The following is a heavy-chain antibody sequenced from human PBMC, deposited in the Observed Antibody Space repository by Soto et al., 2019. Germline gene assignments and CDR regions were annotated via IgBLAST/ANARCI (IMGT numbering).Heavy chain of an antibody. V-gene: IGHV3-23*01. Sequence: VGSLRLSCAASGFTFSSYAMSWVRQAPGKGLEWVSAISGSGGSTYYADSVKGRFTISRDNSKNTLYLQMNSLRAEDTAVYYCATTRGSAFPYYFDYWGQGTLVTVSS. CDR1: GFTFSSYA. CDR2: ISGSGGST. D-gene: IGHD3-3*02. CDR3: ATTRGSAFPYYFDY. J-gene: IGHJ4*02.